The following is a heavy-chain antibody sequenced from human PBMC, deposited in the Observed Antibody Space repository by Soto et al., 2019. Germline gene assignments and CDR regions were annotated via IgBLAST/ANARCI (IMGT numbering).Heavy chain of an antibody. CDR1: VYTFTSYD. D-gene: IGHD3-3*01. J-gene: IGHJ5*02. V-gene: IGHV1-8*01. Sequence: ASVKVSCKASVYTFTSYDINWVRQATGQGLEWMGWMNPNSGNTGYAQKFQGRVTMTRNTSISTAYMELSSLRSEDTAVYYCARYYDFWSGYLKNNWFDPWGQGTLVTSPQ. CDR3: ARYYDFWSGYLKNNWFDP. CDR2: MNPNSGNT.